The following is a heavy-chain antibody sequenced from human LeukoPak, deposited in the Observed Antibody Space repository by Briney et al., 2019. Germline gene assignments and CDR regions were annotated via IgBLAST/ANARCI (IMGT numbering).Heavy chain of an antibody. CDR1: GYTFTSYY. J-gene: IGHJ4*02. V-gene: IGHV1-46*01. CDR3: AKDFYRLWFGELLRRGGFDY. Sequence: ASVKVSCKASGYTFTSYYIHWVRQAPGQGLEWMGIINPSGGSTSYAQKFQGRVTMTRDTSTSTVYMELSSLRSEDTAVYYCAKDFYRLWFGELLRRGGFDYWGQGTLVTVSS. CDR2: INPSGGST. D-gene: IGHD3-10*01.